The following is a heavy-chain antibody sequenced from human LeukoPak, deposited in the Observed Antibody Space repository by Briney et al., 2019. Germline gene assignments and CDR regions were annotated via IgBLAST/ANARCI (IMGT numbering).Heavy chain of an antibody. D-gene: IGHD3-10*01. V-gene: IGHV4-59*01. CDR2: IYYSGST. CDR3: ARQGGDTMVRGVIKDWFDP. J-gene: IGHJ5*02. Sequence: SETLSLTCTVSGGSISSYYWSWIRQPPGKGLEWIGYIYYSGSTNYNPSLKSRVTISVDTSKNQFSLKLSSVTAADTAVYYCARQGGDTMVRGVIKDWFDPWGQGTLVTVSS. CDR1: GGSISSYY.